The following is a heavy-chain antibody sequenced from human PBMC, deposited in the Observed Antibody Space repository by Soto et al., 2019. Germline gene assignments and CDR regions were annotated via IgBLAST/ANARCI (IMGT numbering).Heavy chain of an antibody. CDR3: ARAAPPCQH. J-gene: IGHJ1*01. Sequence: EVQLVESGGGLVQPGGSLRLSCAASGFILSDHYMDWVRQAPGKGLEWVGRSRNKANSYTTEYVASVKGRFTISRDESKNSLYLQMNSLRTEDTGVYYCARAAPPCQHWGQGTLVTVSS. V-gene: IGHV3-72*01. D-gene: IGHD6-25*01. CDR2: SRNKANSYTT. CDR1: GFILSDHY.